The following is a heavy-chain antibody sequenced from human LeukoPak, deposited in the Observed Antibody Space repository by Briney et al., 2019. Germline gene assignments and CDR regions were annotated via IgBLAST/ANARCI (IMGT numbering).Heavy chain of an antibody. V-gene: IGHV3-30*02. J-gene: IGHJ1*01. CDR1: GFTFSSYG. CDR2: IRYDGSNK. Sequence: PGGSLRLSCAASGFTFSSYGMHWVRQAPGKGLEWVAFIRYDGSNKYYADSVKGRFTISRDNSKNTLYLQMNSLRAEDTAVYYCAKDSNPRRLEYFQHWGQGTLVTVSS. CDR3: AKDSNPRRLEYFQH. D-gene: IGHD4-11*01.